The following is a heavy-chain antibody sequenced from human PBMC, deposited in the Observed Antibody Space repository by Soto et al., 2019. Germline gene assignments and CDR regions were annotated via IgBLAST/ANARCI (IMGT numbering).Heavy chain of an antibody. V-gene: IGHV5-51*01. CDR1: GYSFTSYW. Sequence: PGESLKISCKGSGYSFTSYWIGWVRQMPGKGLEWMGIIYPGDSDTRYSPSFQGQVTISADKSISTTYLQWSSLEASDTAIYYCARHDIVLAGYYAFDYWGQGTLVTVSS. D-gene: IGHD6-19*01. J-gene: IGHJ4*02. CDR3: ARHDIVLAGYYAFDY. CDR2: IYPGDSDT.